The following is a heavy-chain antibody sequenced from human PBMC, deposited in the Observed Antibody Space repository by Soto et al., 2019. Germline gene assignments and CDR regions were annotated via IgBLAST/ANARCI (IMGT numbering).Heavy chain of an antibody. J-gene: IGHJ4*02. Sequence: PGGSLRLSCAASGFTFDNYAMHWVRQAPGKGLEWVSGISWNSNTISYADSVKGRFTISRDNAKNSLYLQMNRPRAEDTAFYYCAKDTGPNWGQGTLVTVSS. CDR2: ISWNSNTI. CDR3: AKDTGPN. V-gene: IGHV3-9*01. CDR1: GFTFDNYA.